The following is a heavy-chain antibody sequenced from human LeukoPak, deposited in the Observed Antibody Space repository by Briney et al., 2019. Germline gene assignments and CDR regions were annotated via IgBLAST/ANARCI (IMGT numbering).Heavy chain of an antibody. CDR3: ATPKGYYYGSGPGYFDY. V-gene: IGHV4-4*02. J-gene: IGHJ4*02. CDR1: GDSISSSNC. Sequence: SETLSLTCSVSGDSISSSNCWSWVRPSPGKGLDWIGEICHSGSTNYNPSLKTRVTISMDKSKNQLSLKLTSVTAADTAVHYCATPKGYYYGSGPGYFDYWGQGTLVTVSS. D-gene: IGHD3-10*01. CDR2: ICHSGST.